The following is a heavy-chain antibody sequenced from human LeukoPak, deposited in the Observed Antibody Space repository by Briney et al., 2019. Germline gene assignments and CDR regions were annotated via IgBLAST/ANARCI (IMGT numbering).Heavy chain of an antibody. V-gene: IGHV3-30-3*01. D-gene: IGHD6-19*01. CDR2: MSYDGNNK. CDR1: GFTFSSYW. CDR3: ARSGVQWQWLLTYDAFDI. Sequence: GGSLRLSCAASGFTFSSYWMHWVRQAPGKGLEWVAVMSYDGNNKYYADSVKGRFTISRDNSENTLYLQMNSLRAEDTAVYYCARSGVQWQWLLTYDAFDIWGQGTRVTVSS. J-gene: IGHJ3*02.